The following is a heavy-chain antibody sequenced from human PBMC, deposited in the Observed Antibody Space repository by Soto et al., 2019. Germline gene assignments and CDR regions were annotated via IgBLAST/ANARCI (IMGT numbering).Heavy chain of an antibody. CDR2: TTSGPKWSY. CDR1: GDSVSESSVS. Sequence: QVQLQQSGPGLVKPSQTLSLTCSISGDSVSESSVSTNCIRHSPSRGLAWLGRTTSGPKWSYAYADSVRSRICITADGGKRQFSLHLSSVTAEDPAVYDCAREVKGRLDYWYQGALVTGSS. D-gene: IGHD4-4*01. V-gene: IGHV6-1*02. J-gene: IGHJ4*02. CDR3: AREVKGRLDY.